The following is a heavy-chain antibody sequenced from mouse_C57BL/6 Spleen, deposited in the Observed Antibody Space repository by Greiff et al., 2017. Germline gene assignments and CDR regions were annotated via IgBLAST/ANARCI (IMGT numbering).Heavy chain of an antibody. CDR1: GYAFSSSW. D-gene: IGHD2-3*01. Sequence: QVQLQQSGPELVKPGASVKISCKASGYAFSSSWMNWVKQRPGKGLEWIGRIYPGDGDTNYNGKFKGKATLTADKSSSTAYMQLSSLTSEESAVYFGAKYDDYGHWGQGTTLTVSS. CDR3: AKYDDYGH. V-gene: IGHV1-82*01. CDR2: IYPGDGDT. J-gene: IGHJ2*01.